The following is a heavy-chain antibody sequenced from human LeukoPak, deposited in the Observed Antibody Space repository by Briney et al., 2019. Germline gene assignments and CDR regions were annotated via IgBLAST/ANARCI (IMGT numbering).Heavy chain of an antibody. D-gene: IGHD3-3*01. J-gene: IGHJ5*02. CDR2: ISSSGSTI. CDR1: GFTFSDYY. V-gene: IGHV3-11*04. CDR3: AREADYDFWSGYSNWFDP. Sequence: PGGSLRLSCAASGFTFSDYYMSWIRQAPGKGREWVSYISSSGSTIYYADSVKGRFTISRDNAKNSLYLQMNSLRAEDTAVYYCAREADYDFWSGYSNWFDPWGQGTLVTVSS.